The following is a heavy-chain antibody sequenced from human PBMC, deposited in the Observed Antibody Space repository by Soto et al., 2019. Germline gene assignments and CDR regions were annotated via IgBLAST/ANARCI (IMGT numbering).Heavy chain of an antibody. CDR1: GGSISSGGYY. CDR3: ARWGTMVRGVHPPAHDHYYYMDV. Sequence: SETLSLTCTVSGGSISSGGYYWSWIRQHPGKGLEWIGYIYYSGSTYYNPSLKSRVTISVDTSKNQFSLKLSSVTAADTAVYYCARWGTMVRGVHPPAHDHYYYMDVWGKGTTVTVSS. V-gene: IGHV4-31*03. CDR2: IYYSGST. J-gene: IGHJ6*03. D-gene: IGHD3-10*01.